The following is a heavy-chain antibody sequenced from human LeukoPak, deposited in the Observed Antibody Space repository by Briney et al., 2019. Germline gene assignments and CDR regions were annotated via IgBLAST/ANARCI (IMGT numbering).Heavy chain of an antibody. CDR1: GDTLTGHY. CDR2: INPNSGGT. J-gene: IGHJ4*02. Sequence: ASVKVSCKASGDTLTGHYMHWVRQAPGQGLEWMGWINPNSGGTNYAQKFQGRVTITADESTSTAYMELSSLRSEDTAVYYCATALEMATIDPTPTFDYWGQGTLVTVSS. D-gene: IGHD5-24*01. V-gene: IGHV1-2*02. CDR3: ATALEMATIDPTPTFDY.